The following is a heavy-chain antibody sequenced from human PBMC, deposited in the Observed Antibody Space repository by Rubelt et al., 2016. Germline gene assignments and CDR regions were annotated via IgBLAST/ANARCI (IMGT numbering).Heavy chain of an antibody. CDR1: GYRFTSYW. CDR3: ARKTVSYFDY. V-gene: IGHV5-51*03. D-gene: IGHD3-16*02. Sequence: EVQLVQSGAEVKKPGESLKISCKAFGYRFTSYWIGWVRQMPGKDLEWMGTIYPADSDTRYSPSFQGQVTIAADKALSTANLQGSILKASDTAMYYGARKTVSYFDYWGQGTLVTVSS. J-gene: IGHJ4*02. CDR2: IYPADSDT.